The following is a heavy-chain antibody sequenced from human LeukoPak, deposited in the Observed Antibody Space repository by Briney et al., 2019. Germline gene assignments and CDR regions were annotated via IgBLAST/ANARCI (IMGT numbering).Heavy chain of an antibody. V-gene: IGHV4-4*07. D-gene: IGHD3-3*01. Sequence: SETLSLTCTVSGGSIRSYYWSWIRQPAGKGLEWIGRIYTSGSTNYNPSLKSRVTISVDTSKNQFSLKLSSVTAADTAVYYCARETYYDFWSGYYYYYYMDVWGKGTTVTVSS. CDR3: ARETYYDFWSGYYYYYYMDV. J-gene: IGHJ6*03. CDR2: IYTSGST. CDR1: GGSIRSYY.